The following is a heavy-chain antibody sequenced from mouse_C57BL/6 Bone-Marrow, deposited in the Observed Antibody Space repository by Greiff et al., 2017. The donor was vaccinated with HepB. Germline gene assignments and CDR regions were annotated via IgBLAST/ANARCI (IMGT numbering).Heavy chain of an antibody. D-gene: IGHD1-1*01. Sequence: EVKLQESGPGLVKPSQSLSLTCSVTGYSITSGYYWNWIRQFPGNKLEWMGYISYDGSNNYNPSLKNRISITRDTSKNQFFLKLNSVTTEDTATYYCARNPSYYYGSSSSFYYFDYWGQGTTLTVSS. CDR3: ARNPSYYYGSSSSFYYFDY. V-gene: IGHV3-6*01. CDR1: GYSITSGYY. J-gene: IGHJ2*01. CDR2: ISYDGSN.